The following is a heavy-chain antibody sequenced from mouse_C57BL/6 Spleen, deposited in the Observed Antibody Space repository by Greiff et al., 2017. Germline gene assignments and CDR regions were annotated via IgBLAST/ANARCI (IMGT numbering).Heavy chain of an antibody. V-gene: IGHV6-3*01. CDR3: TGEDYLDY. CDR1: GFTFSNYW. Sequence: EVKLVESGGGLVQPGGSMKLSCVASGFTFSNYWMNWVRQSPEKGLEWVAQIRLKSDNYATHYAESVKGRFTISRDDSKSSVYLQMNNLRAEDTGIYYCTGEDYLDYWGQGTTLTVSS. CDR2: IRLKSDNYAT. J-gene: IGHJ2*01.